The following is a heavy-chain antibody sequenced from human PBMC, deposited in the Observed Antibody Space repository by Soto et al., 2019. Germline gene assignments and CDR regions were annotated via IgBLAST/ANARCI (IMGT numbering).Heavy chain of an antibody. D-gene: IGHD3-3*01. Sequence: XSVKVSCKASGYTFTCYYMHWVRQAPGQGLEWMGWINPNSGGTNYAQKFQGRVTMTRDTSISTAYMELSRLRSDDTAVYYCARVAARFSEWLFHYFDYWGQGTLVTVSS. V-gene: IGHV1-2*02. CDR3: ARVAARFSEWLFHYFDY. CDR1: GYTFTCYY. J-gene: IGHJ4*02. CDR2: INPNSGGT.